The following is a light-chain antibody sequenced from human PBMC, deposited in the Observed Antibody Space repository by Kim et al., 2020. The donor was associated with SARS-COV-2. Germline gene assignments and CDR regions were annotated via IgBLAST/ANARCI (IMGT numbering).Light chain of an antibody. CDR3: QQSSTTPWT. CDR2: AAS. CDR1: QPISLF. Sequence: DIQMTQSPSSLSASVGDRVTITCRASQPISLFLNWYQQKPGKAPELLIYAASHLHVGVPSRFSGSASGTDFTLAISSLRREDSATYYCQQSSTTPWTFGQGTKVDIK. V-gene: IGKV1-39*01. J-gene: IGKJ1*01.